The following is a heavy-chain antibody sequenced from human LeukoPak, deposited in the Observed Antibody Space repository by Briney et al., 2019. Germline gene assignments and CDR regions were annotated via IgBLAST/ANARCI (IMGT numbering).Heavy chain of an antibody. D-gene: IGHD4-23*01. Sequence: GASVKVSCKASGGTFSSYAISWVRQAPGQGLEWMGWISAYNGNTNYAQKLQGRVTMTTDTSTSTAYMELRSLRSDDTAVYYCARTTPKVTMVVTPNYFDYWGQGTLVTVSS. CDR3: ARTTPKVTMVVTPNYFDY. J-gene: IGHJ4*02. CDR1: GGTFSSYA. V-gene: IGHV1-18*01. CDR2: ISAYNGNT.